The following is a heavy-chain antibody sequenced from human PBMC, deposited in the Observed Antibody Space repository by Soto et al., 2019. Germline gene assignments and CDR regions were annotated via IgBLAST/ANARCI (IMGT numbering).Heavy chain of an antibody. CDR1: GFALSRHW. Sequence: EVQLVESGGGLVQPGGSLRLSCEASGFALSRHWMSWVRQAPGKELEWVALINQDGSEQYYVDSVKGRFTSSRDNAKNSLYLQMNCLRADDTAVYYCARDWAAGPQGIDYWGQGTLVTVSA. J-gene: IGHJ4*02. CDR2: INQDGSEQ. CDR3: ARDWAAGPQGIDY. V-gene: IGHV3-7*01. D-gene: IGHD3-16*01.